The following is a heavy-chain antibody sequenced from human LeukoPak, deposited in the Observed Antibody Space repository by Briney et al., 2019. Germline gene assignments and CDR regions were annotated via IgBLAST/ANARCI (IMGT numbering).Heavy chain of an antibody. D-gene: IGHD4-17*01. CDR2: ISSSGSTI. CDR1: GFTFSSYE. CDR3: ARDILHYVEYEKTFDY. V-gene: IGHV3-48*03. J-gene: IGHJ4*02. Sequence: GGSLRLSCAASGFTFSSYEMNWVRQAPGKGLQWVSDISSSGSTIYYADSVKGRFTISRDNADYSLYLQMNSLRAEDTAVYYCARDILHYVEYEKTFDYWGQGTLVTVSS.